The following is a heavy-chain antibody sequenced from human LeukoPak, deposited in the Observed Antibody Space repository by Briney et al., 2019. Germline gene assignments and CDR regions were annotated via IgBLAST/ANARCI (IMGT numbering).Heavy chain of an antibody. J-gene: IGHJ6*03. D-gene: IGHD3-22*01. Sequence: NPSETLSLTCTVSGGSISSYYWSWIRQPPGKGLEWIGYIYYSGSTNYNPSLKSRVTISVDTSKNQFSLKLSSVTAADTAVYYCARVTQINYYDSSDGYYYYYYMDVWGKGTTVTISS. CDR3: ARVTQINYYDSSDGYYYYYYMDV. CDR1: GGSISSYY. V-gene: IGHV4-59*01. CDR2: IYYSGST.